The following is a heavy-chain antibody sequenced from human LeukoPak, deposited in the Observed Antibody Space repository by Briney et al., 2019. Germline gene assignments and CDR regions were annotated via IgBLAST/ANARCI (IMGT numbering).Heavy chain of an antibody. Sequence: QTGGSLRLSCAASGFTFSTYDMNWVRQAPGKGLEWVATIKQDGSEKYYVDSVKGRFSISRDNTKNSPYLETNSLRAEDTAVYFCARATIGAETFDFWGQGTLVTVSS. CDR2: IKQDGSEK. D-gene: IGHD1-26*01. J-gene: IGHJ4*02. V-gene: IGHV3-7*01. CDR3: ARATIGAETFDF. CDR1: GFTFSTYD.